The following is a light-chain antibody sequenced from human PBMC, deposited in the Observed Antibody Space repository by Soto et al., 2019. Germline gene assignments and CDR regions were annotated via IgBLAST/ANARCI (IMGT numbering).Light chain of an antibody. CDR2: WAS. CDR1: QSVFYSSNNKNY. CDR3: QQYFTTPWT. Sequence: DIVMTQSPDSLAVSLGERATINCTSSQSVFYSSNNKNYLDWYQQKPGQPPKLLIYWASTRESGVPDRFSGSGSGADFTLTIGSLQAEDVAVYYCQQYFTTPWTFGPGTKVDIK. V-gene: IGKV4-1*01. J-gene: IGKJ3*01.